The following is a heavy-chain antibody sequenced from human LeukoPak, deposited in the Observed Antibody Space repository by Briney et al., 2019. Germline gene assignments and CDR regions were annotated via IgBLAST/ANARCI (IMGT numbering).Heavy chain of an antibody. V-gene: IGHV4-4*02. CDR3: ARDGWGSGTTNY. Sequence: SETLSLTCAVSGGSISSSNWWSWVRQPPGKGMEWIGEIYHSGSTNYNPSLKSRVTISVDKSKNQFSLKLSSVTAADTAVYYCARDGWGSGTTNYWGQGTLVTVSS. CDR2: IYHSGST. CDR1: GGSISSSNW. J-gene: IGHJ4*02. D-gene: IGHD1/OR15-1a*01.